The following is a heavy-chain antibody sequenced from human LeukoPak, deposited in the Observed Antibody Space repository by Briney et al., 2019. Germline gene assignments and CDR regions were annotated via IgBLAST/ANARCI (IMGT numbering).Heavy chain of an antibody. CDR3: ARPYCSGNKCYRLDY. CDR1: GYTFTSYY. D-gene: IGHD2-2*01. V-gene: IGHV1-46*01. CDR2: INPSGGST. Sequence: ASVKVSCKASGYTFTSYYMHWVRQAPGQGLEWMGIINPSGGSTSYAQKFQGRVTMTRDTSTSTVYMELSSLRSDDTAVYFCARPYCSGNKCYRLDYWGQGTLVTVSS. J-gene: IGHJ4*02.